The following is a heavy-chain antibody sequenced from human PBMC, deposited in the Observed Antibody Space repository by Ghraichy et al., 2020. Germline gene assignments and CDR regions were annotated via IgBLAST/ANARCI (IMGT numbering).Heavy chain of an antibody. V-gene: IGHV3-48*03. CDR3: ARDMLNAGAFDY. D-gene: IGHD1-26*01. CDR2: ISSSGGST. CDR1: GFAFNSYE. Sequence: GGSLRLSCVASGFAFNSYEMNWVRQAPGKGLEWVSYISSSGGSTFFAESVRGQFTISRDNAKNSLFLQMNSLRAEDTAVYYCARDMLNAGAFDYWGQGTLVTVSS. J-gene: IGHJ4*02.